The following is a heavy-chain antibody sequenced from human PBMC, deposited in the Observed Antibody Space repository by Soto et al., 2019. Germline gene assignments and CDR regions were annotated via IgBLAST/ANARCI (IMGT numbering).Heavy chain of an antibody. D-gene: IGHD5-12*01. CDR3: ARALGYSGYAGMDV. CDR1: GYTFTICG. CDR2: ISPDNGNT. Sequence: QVQLVQCGGEVKKPGASVKVSCKASGYTFTICGINWVRQAHGQGLEWMGWISPDNGNTNYAQKLQGRVTMTTDTSTSTAYMELRSLRSDDTAVYYCARALGYSGYAGMDVWGQGTTVTVSS. J-gene: IGHJ6*02. V-gene: IGHV1-18*01.